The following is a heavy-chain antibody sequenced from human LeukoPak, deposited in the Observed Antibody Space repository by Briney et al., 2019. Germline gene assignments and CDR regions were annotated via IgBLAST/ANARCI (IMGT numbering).Heavy chain of an antibody. D-gene: IGHD1-26*01. CDR1: GGSFSGYY. J-gene: IGHJ4*02. Sequence: SETLSLTCTVYGGSFSGYYWPWIRKPPGKGLEWIGEINHSGSTNYKPSLKSRVTISLDTSKNQFSLQLSSVTAADTAVYYCARISGSYSSYWGQGTLVTVSS. CDR2: INHSGST. CDR3: ARISGSYSSY. V-gene: IGHV4-34*01.